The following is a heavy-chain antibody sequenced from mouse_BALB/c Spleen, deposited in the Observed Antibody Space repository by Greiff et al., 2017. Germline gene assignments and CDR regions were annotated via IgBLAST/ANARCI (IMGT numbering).Heavy chain of an antibody. J-gene: IGHJ4*01. D-gene: IGHD2-2*01. Sequence: EVQLQQSGPELVKPGASVKMSCKASGYTFTSYVMHWVKQKPGQGLEWIGYINPYNDGTKYNEKFKGKATLTSDKSSSTAYMELSSLTSEDSAVYYCARDYGYVYYAMDYWGQGTSVTVSS. V-gene: IGHV1-14*01. CDR2: INPYNDGT. CDR3: ARDYGYVYYAMDY. CDR1: GYTFTSYV.